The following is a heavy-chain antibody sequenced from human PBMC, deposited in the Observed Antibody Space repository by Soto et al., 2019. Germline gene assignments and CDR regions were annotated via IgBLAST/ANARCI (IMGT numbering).Heavy chain of an antibody. D-gene: IGHD1-26*01. V-gene: IGHV3-7*01. J-gene: IGHJ4*02. CDR1: GFTFSSYA. CDR3: ARDYRAD. CDR2: VNQDGSNK. Sequence: GGSLRLSCAASGFTFSSYAMHWVRQAPGKGLEWVASVNQDGSNKQYVDSVKGRFTISRDNAENSLYLQMNSLRAEDTAVYYCARDYRADWGPGTLVTVSS.